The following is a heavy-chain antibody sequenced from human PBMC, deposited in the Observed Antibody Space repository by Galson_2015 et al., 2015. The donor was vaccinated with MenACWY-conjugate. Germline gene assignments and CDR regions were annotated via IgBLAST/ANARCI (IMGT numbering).Heavy chain of an antibody. CDR2: IKQDGSEK. D-gene: IGHD1-26*01. Sequence: SLRLSCAASGFTFSSFWMSWVRQAPGKGLECVANIKQDGSEKYYVDSVKGRFTISRDNAQNSLYLQINSLRAEDTAVYYCARGGATCGALRYWGHGTLVTVSS. CDR3: ARGGATCGALRY. J-gene: IGHJ4*01. V-gene: IGHV3-7*03. CDR1: GFTFSSFW.